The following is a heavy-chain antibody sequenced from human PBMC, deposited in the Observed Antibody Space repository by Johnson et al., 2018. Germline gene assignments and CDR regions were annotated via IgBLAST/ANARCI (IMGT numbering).Heavy chain of an antibody. V-gene: IGHV3-7*01. D-gene: IGHD3-10*01. CDR3: VRGVPFGAY. Sequence: EVQLVETGGGLVQPGGSLRLSCAASGFTFSTHWMHWVRQAPGKGLEWVANIKQDGSEKQYVGSVRGRFTISRDNAKRSVFLQMNSLRAEDTAVYYCVRGVPFGAYWGQGTLVTVSS. CDR2: IKQDGSEK. CDR1: GFTFSTHW. J-gene: IGHJ4*02.